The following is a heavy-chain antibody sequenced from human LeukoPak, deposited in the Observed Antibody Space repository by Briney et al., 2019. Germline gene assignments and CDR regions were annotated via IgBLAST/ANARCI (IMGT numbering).Heavy chain of an antibody. CDR1: GGSISSYY. Sequence: PSETLSLTCTVSGGSISSYYWSWILQPAGKGLECIGRIYTSGSTNYNPSLKSRVTMSVDTSKNPFSLKLSSVTAADTAVYYCARERIFGPIDYYYYMDVWGKGTTVTVSS. D-gene: IGHD3-3*01. J-gene: IGHJ6*03. CDR2: IYTSGST. V-gene: IGHV4-4*07. CDR3: ARERIFGPIDYYYYMDV.